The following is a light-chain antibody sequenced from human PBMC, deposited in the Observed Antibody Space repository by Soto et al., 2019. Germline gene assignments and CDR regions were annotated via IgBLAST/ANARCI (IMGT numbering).Light chain of an antibody. CDR3: SSYAGSNNLIVV. V-gene: IGLV2-8*01. J-gene: IGLJ2*01. Sequence: QSVLTQPPSASGSPGQSVTISCTGTSSDVGGYNYVSWYQQHPGKAPKLMIYEVSKRPSGVPDRFSGSKSGNTASLTVSGLQAEDEADYYCSSYAGSNNLIVVFGGGTKVTVL. CDR2: EVS. CDR1: SSDVGGYNY.